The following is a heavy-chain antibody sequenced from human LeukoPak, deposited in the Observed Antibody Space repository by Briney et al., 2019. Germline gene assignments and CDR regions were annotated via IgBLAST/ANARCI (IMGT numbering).Heavy chain of an antibody. CDR3: ARHMGLGYSYGYPYFDY. V-gene: IGHV4-59*08. CDR2: IYYSGST. D-gene: IGHD5-18*01. CDR1: GGSISSYY. Sequence: SDTLSLTCTVSGGSISSYYWSWIRQPPGKGLEWIGYIYYSGSTNYNPSLKSRVAISVDTSKNQFSLKLSSVTAADTAVYYCARHMGLGYSYGYPYFDYWGQGTLVTVSS. J-gene: IGHJ4*02.